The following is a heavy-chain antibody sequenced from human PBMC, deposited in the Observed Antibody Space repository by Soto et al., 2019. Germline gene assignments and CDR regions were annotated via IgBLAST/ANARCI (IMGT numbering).Heavy chain of an antibody. CDR3: ARAPRFLGWLLYFHYFDY. D-gene: IGHD3-3*01. CDR2: ISAYNGNT. Sequence: ASVKVSCKASGYTFTSYGISWVRQAPGQGLEWMGWISAYNGNTNYAQKLQGRVTMTTDTSTSTAYMELRSLRSDDTAVYYCARAPRFLGWLLYFHYFDYWGQGTLVTVSS. CDR1: GYTFTSYG. V-gene: IGHV1-18*04. J-gene: IGHJ4*02.